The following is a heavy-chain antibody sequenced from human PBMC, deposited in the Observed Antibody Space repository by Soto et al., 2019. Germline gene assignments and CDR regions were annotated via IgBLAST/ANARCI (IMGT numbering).Heavy chain of an antibody. CDR3: ATDRDWKIDY. J-gene: IGHJ4*02. CDR2: ISHDGTIT. Sequence: GGSLRLSCAGPGFTFGGYVMHWARQAPGQGLMWVSRISHDGTITSYADSVKGRFTISRDNAKNTLYLQMNSLRAEDTAVYYCATDRDWKIDYWGQGTLVTVSS. V-gene: IGHV3-74*01. CDR1: GFTFGGYV. D-gene: IGHD1-1*01.